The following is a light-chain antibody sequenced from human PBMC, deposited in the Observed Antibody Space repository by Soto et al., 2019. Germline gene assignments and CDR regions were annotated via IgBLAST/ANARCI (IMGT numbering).Light chain of an antibody. V-gene: IGKV3-20*01. CDR2: GAS. CDR3: QQYGRSPWT. Sequence: EIVLTQSPGTLSLSPGERATLSCRASQSVTSGFLAWYQQKPGQTPRLLIYGASSRATGIPDRFSGSGSGTDFTLTISSLEPEDFAVYFCQQYGRSPWTFGQGTKVEVK. J-gene: IGKJ1*01. CDR1: QSVTSGF.